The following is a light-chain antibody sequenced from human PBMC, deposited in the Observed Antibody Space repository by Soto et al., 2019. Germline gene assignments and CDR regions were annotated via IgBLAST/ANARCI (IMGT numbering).Light chain of an antibody. CDR2: KAS. J-gene: IGKJ4*01. V-gene: IGKV1-5*03. CDR1: QSIGTW. CDR3: QQFNSYLT. Sequence: DIPLTQSPSTRSASIGDSVTITCRASQSIGTWMAWYQQKPGKAPNLLIYKASTLERGVPSRFSGSGSGREFTLTISSLQPDDFATYYCQQFNSYLTFGGGTKVEFK.